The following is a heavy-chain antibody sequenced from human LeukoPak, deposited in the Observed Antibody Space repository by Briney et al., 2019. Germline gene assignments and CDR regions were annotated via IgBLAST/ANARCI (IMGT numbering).Heavy chain of an antibody. J-gene: IGHJ6*03. D-gene: IGHD3/OR15-3a*01. V-gene: IGHV3-23*01. Sequence: GGSLRLSCAASGFTFSSYAMSWVRQAPGKGLEWVSAISGTGGSTYYADSVKGRFTISRDNSKNTLYLQMNSLRAEDTAVYYCAKDGRYYYYYMDVWGKGTTVTVSS. CDR1: GFTFSSYA. CDR2: ISGTGGST. CDR3: AKDGRYYYYYMDV.